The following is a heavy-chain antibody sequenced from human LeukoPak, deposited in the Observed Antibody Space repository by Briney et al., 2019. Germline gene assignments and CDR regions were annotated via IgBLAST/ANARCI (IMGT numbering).Heavy chain of an antibody. CDR3: AKGYSGYEVDAFDI. J-gene: IGHJ3*02. D-gene: IGHD5-12*01. Sequence: PGGSLRLSCAASIYPLYIYAKSCVPHSPGKGVEGLSAISGRGGSTYYEDSVKGRFTISRDNSKNTLYLQMNSLRAEDTAVYYCAKGYSGYEVDAFDIWGQGTMVTVSS. V-gene: IGHV3-23*01. CDR1: IYPLYIYA. CDR2: ISGRGGST.